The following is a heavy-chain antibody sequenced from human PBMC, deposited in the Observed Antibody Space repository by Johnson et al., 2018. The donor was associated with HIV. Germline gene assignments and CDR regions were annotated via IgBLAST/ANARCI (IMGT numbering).Heavy chain of an antibody. Sequence: VQLVESGGGVVRPGGSLRLSCAASGFTFDDYGMSWVRQAPGKGLEWVSRINSNGTSTYYADYVKGRFTISRDNSKNTLYLQMNSLRAEDTAVYYCARARARVTFDIWGQGTMVTVSS. D-gene: IGHD2-21*01. CDR2: INSNGTST. J-gene: IGHJ3*02. V-gene: IGHV3-20*04. CDR3: ARARARVTFDI. CDR1: GFTFDDYG.